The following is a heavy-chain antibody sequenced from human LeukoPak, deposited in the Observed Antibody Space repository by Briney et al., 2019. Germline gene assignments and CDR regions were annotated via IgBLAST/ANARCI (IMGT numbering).Heavy chain of an antibody. D-gene: IGHD3-3*01. CDR3: ARDYDFWSGHQGFDP. CDR2: ISSSGSTI. J-gene: IGHJ5*02. CDR1: GFTFSNYY. V-gene: IGHV3-11*01. Sequence: PGGSLRLSCAASGFTFSNYYMSWIRQAPGKGLEWVSYISSSGSTIYYADSVKGRFTISRDNAKNSLYLQMNSLRAEDTAVYYCARDYDFWSGHQGFDPWGQGTLVTVSS.